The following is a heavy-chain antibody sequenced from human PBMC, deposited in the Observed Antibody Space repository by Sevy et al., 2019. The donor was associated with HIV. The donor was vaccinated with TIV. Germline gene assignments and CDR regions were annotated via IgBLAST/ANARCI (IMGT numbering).Heavy chain of an antibody. CDR1: GFTFSSYW. Sequence: GGSLRLSCAASGFTFSSYWMSWVRQAPGKGLEWVANIKQDGSEKYYVDSVKGRFTISRDNAKNSLYLQMNSLRAEDTAVYHCARDVTGYCSGGSCYSGGGGMDVWGQGTTVTVSS. D-gene: IGHD2-15*01. J-gene: IGHJ6*02. CDR2: IKQDGSEK. CDR3: ARDVTGYCSGGSCYSGGGGMDV. V-gene: IGHV3-7*01.